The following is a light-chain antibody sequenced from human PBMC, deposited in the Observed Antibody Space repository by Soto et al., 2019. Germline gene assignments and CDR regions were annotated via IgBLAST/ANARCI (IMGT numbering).Light chain of an antibody. V-gene: IGLV2-11*01. J-gene: IGLJ1*01. CDR1: SSDVGGYNY. Sequence: QSALTQPRSVSGSPGQSVTISCTGTSSDVGGYNYVSWYQQHPGKAPKLMIYDVSKRPSGVPDRFSGSKSGNTASLTISGLQAEDEADYYCCSYAGSLGTGNKRTVL. CDR3: CSYAGS. CDR2: DVS.